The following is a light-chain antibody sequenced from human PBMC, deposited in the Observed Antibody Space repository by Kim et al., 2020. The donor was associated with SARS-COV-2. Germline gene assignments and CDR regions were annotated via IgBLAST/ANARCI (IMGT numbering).Light chain of an antibody. CDR2: YDS. V-gene: IGLV3-21*04. J-gene: IGLJ2*01. Sequence: APGKTAKSTCGGKNIGSKSVHWYQQKPGQAPVLVIYYDSDRPSGIPERFSGSNSGTTATLTISRVEAGDEADYYCQVWDSSSDHVIFGGGAQLTVL. CDR3: QVWDSSSDHVI. CDR1: NIGSKS.